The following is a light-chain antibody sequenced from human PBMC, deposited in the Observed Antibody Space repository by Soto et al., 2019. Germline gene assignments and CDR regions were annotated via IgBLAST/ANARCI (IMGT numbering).Light chain of an antibody. CDR3: QQYNSYSQT. CDR1: QTISNW. V-gene: IGKV1-5*03. Sequence: IQMTQSPSTLSASLVYRFTITCLASQTISNWLAWYQQKPGKAPKLLIYKASTLESGVPSRFSGSGSGTEFTLTISSLQPEDFATYYCQQYNSYSQTFGQGTKVDIK. CDR2: KAS. J-gene: IGKJ1*01.